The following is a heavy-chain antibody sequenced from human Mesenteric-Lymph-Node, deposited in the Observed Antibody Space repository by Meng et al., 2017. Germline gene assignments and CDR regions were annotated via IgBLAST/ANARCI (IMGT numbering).Heavy chain of an antibody. CDR1: GHTFTTYY. CDR3: ARDFFAAYYYDSSGPMAY. CDR2: INPNSGGT. D-gene: IGHD3-22*01. V-gene: IGHV1-2*02. Sequence: ASVKVSCKASGHTFTTYYMHWVRQAPGQGLEWMGWINPNSGGTNYAQKFQGRVTMTRDTSISTAYMELSRLRSDDTAVYYCARDFFAAYYYDSSGPMAYWGQGTLVTVSS. J-gene: IGHJ4*02.